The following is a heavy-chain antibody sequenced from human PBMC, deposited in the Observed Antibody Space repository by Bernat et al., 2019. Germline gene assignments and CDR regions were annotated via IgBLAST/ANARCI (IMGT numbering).Heavy chain of an antibody. Sequence: QVQLQQWGAGLLKPSGTLSLTCAVSGGSISSSNWWSWVRQSPGKGLEWIGEIYHSGSTNYNPSLKSRVTISVDKSKNQFSLKLSSVTAADTAVYYCAILSSGFEGLLFDYYGMDVWGQGTTVTVSS. CDR1: GGSISSSNW. V-gene: IGHV4-4*02. J-gene: IGHJ6*02. CDR2: IYHSGST. CDR3: AILSSGFEGLLFDYYGMDV. D-gene: IGHD3-22*01.